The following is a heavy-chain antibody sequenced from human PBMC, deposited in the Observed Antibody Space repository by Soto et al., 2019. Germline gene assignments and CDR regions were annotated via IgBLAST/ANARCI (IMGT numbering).Heavy chain of an antibody. Sequence: SVKVSCKASGGTFSSYAISWVRQAPGQGLEWMGGIIPIFGTANYAQKFRGRVTITADESTSTAYMELSSLRSEDTAVYYCARLPRLDTAMVNWFEPWGQGTLVTVSS. CDR2: IIPIFGTA. V-gene: IGHV1-69*13. CDR3: ARLPRLDTAMVNWFEP. J-gene: IGHJ5*02. CDR1: GGTFSSYA. D-gene: IGHD5-18*01.